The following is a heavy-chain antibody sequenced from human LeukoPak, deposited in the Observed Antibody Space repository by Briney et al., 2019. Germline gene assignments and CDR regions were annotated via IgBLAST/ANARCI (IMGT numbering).Heavy chain of an antibody. CDR2: INWNGRSI. D-gene: IGHD4-17*01. CDR3: AKRHDYGDYGGGLDFDY. Sequence: GGSLRLSCAASRFTFDEYGMSWVRQTAGKGLEWVSGINWNGRSIGYADSVKGRFTVSRDNAKNSLYLQMNSLRAEDTALYYCAKRHDYGDYGGGLDFDYWGQGTLVTVSS. J-gene: IGHJ4*02. CDR1: RFTFDEYG. V-gene: IGHV3-20*04.